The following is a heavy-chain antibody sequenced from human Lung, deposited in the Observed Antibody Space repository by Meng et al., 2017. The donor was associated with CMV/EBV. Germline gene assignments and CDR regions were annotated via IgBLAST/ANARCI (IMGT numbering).Heavy chain of an antibody. Sequence: SXXVSXKASGGTFSSSAISWVRQAPGQGLEWMGGIIPIFGIANYAQKFQGRVTITTDESTSTAYMEVSSLRSEDTAVYYCARDRTGDCSSTSCYNYYYYYGMDVXGQGTTVTVSS. CDR2: IIPIFGIA. J-gene: IGHJ6*02. CDR1: GGTFSSSA. V-gene: IGHV1-69*05. CDR3: ARDRTGDCSSTSCYNYYYYYGMDV. D-gene: IGHD2-2*02.